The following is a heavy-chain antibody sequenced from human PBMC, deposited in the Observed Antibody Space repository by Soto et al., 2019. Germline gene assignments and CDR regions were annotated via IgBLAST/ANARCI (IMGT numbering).Heavy chain of an antibody. D-gene: IGHD3-10*01. CDR2: ILDDGNNK. CDR1: GFTFSNYI. CDR3: ARDDEGGSYCDLGY. Sequence: QVQLVESGGGMVQPGRSLRLSCAASGFTFSNYIMHWVRQAPVKGLEWVAFILDDGNNKYYADSVKGRFTISRDNSKNTLYLQMNSLRTEDTAVYYCARDDEGGSYCDLGYWGQGTLVTVSS. V-gene: IGHV3-30-3*01. J-gene: IGHJ4*02.